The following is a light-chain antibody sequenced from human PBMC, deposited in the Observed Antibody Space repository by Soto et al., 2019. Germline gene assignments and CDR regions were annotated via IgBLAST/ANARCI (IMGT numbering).Light chain of an antibody. Sequence: DIQMAQSPFALAASLVDGFTITCRASQSVTTRLAWHQHKPGKAPKVLIYDASNLQTGVPTRFSGSGSGREFTLTISSLQPDDFAAYYCQQYYDYPWTFGPGTKVDIK. CDR2: DAS. J-gene: IGKJ1*01. V-gene: IGKV1-5*01. CDR1: QSVTTR. CDR3: QQYYDYPWT.